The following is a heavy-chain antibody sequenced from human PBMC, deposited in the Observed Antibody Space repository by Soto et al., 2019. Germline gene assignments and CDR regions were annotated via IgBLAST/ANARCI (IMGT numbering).Heavy chain of an antibody. J-gene: IGHJ4*02. CDR3: ARGIFKYCSGGSCYPNFDY. D-gene: IGHD2-15*01. CDR2: INSDGRST. V-gene: IGHV3-74*01. Sequence: GGSLRLSCAASGFTFSSYWMHWVRQAPGKGLVWVSRINSDGRSTSYADSVKGRFTISRDNAKNTLYLQMNSLRAEDTAVYYCARGIFKYCSGGSCYPNFDYWGQGTLVTVSS. CDR1: GFTFSSYW.